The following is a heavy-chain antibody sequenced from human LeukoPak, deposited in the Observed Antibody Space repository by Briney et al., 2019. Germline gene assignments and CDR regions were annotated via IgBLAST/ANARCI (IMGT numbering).Heavy chain of an antibody. D-gene: IGHD3-22*01. Sequence: GGSLRLSCAASGFTFSSYSMHWVRQAPGKGLEWVSYIRSSSGTIYYADSVKGRFTISRDNAKNTLYLQMNSLRAEDTAVYYCAKDTEGYYDSSGYADYWGQGTLVTVSS. CDR3: AKDTEGYYDSSGYADY. CDR1: GFTFSSYS. J-gene: IGHJ4*02. CDR2: IRSSSGTI. V-gene: IGHV3-48*01.